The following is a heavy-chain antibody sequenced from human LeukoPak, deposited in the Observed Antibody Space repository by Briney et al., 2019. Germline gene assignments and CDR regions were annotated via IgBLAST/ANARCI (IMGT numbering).Heavy chain of an antibody. V-gene: IGHV3-48*01. Sequence: QPGGSLRLSCAASGFTFSSYSMNWVRQAPGKGLEWLSYISSRSSTIYYADSVKGRFTISRDNAKNSLYLQMNSLRAEDTAVYYCARDRAMIVVTNEEGVFDYWGQGTLVTVSS. CDR1: GFTFSSYS. CDR2: ISSRSSTI. CDR3: ARDRAMIVVTNEEGVFDY. D-gene: IGHD3-22*01. J-gene: IGHJ4*02.